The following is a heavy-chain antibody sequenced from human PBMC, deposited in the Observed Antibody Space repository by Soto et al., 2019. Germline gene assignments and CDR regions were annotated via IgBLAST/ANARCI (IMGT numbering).Heavy chain of an antibody. CDR3: ARLEWLSLAAWFDP. CDR1: GYSFTNYW. D-gene: IGHD3-3*01. J-gene: IGHJ5*02. V-gene: IGHV5-51*01. Sequence: LGESLKISCKGSGYSFTNYWIGWVRQMPGKGLEWVGMIYPDDSDTKYSPSFQGQVTFSADKSINTAYLQWSSLKASDTAIYYCARLEWLSLAAWFDPWGQGTLVTVSS. CDR2: IYPDDSDT.